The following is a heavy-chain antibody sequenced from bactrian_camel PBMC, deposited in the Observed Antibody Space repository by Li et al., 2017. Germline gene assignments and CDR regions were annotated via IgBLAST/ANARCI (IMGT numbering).Heavy chain of an antibody. V-gene: IGHV3S1*01. Sequence: VQLVESGGGSVQAGGSLRLSCAASINTFSSRCVGWFRQAPGQEREGVAAISIGGSCTSYADSVKGRFTISRDNAKNTVYLQLNSLETEDMAMYYCAKDHASGDGWYDFGYWGQGTQVTVS. J-gene: IGHJ6*01. CDR2: ISIGGSCT. CDR1: INTFSSRC. CDR3: AKDHASGDGWYDFGY. D-gene: IGHD2*01.